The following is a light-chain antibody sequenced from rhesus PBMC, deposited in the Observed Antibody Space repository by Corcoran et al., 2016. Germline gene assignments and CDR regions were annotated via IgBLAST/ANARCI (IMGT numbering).Light chain of an antibody. CDR2: EAS. CDR3: QHYYINPRT. Sequence: DIQMTQSPSYLSASVGDRVTITCRASQAITNDLAWYQQKPGESPKLLIYEASSLQSGIPSRFSGTGSLTDFTLTIRILQSEDFATYYCQHYYINPRTFGQGTKVE. CDR1: QAITND. J-gene: IGKJ1*01. V-gene: IGKV1-25*01.